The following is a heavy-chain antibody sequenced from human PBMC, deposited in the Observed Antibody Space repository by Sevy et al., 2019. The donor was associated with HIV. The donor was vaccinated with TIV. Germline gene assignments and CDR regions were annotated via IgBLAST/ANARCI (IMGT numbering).Heavy chain of an antibody. V-gene: IGHV1-69*13. CDR2: IIPIFGTA. CDR1: GGTFSSYA. D-gene: IGHD6-13*01. J-gene: IGHJ4*02. CDR3: ARGPRGRSSWYFDY. Sequence: ASVKVSCKASGGTFSSYAISWVRQAPGQGLEWMGGIIPIFGTANYAQKFQGRVTITADESTSTVYMELSSLRSEDTAVYYCARGPRGRSSWYFDYWGQGTLVTVSS.